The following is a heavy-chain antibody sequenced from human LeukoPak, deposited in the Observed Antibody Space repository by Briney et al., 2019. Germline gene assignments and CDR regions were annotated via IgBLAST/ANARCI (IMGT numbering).Heavy chain of an antibody. CDR2: MSSDGSKK. V-gene: IGHV3-30*03. CDR1: GFPFSGYG. Sequence: GGSLRLSCTASGFPFSGYGMHWVRQAPGKGPEWVAAMSSDGSKKDYADSVKGRFSISRDKSKNTLYLQMNSLRPEDTAVYYCATEYDNLDDYFDYWGQGTLVIVSS. D-gene: IGHD1-1*01. J-gene: IGHJ4*02. CDR3: ATEYDNLDDYFDY.